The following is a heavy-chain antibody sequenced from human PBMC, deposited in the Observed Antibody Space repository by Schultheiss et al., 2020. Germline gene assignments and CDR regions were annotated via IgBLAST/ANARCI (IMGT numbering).Heavy chain of an antibody. D-gene: IGHD6-13*01. Sequence: GGSLRLSCAASGFTFSSYGMHWVRQAPGKGLEWVAVISYDGSNKYYGDSVKGRFTISRDNAKNSLYLQVNSLRAEDTAVYYCATGIAAAGTDYWGQGTLVTVSA. CDR1: GFTFSSYG. J-gene: IGHJ4*02. CDR2: ISYDGSNK. V-gene: IGHV3-30*03. CDR3: ATGIAAAGTDY.